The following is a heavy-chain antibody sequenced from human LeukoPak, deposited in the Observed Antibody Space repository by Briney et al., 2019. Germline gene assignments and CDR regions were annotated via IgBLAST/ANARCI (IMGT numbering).Heavy chain of an antibody. Sequence: PGGSLRLSCADSGFTFSNYGMHWVRQAPGKGLEWVAVISHDGSNKDYADSVKGRFTISRDNSKNTLYLQMNSLRAEDTAVYYCAKDRDGDSSSVFGYYYYYGMDVWGQGTTVTVSS. J-gene: IGHJ6*02. V-gene: IGHV3-30*18. CDR2: ISHDGSNK. CDR1: GFTFSNYG. CDR3: AKDRDGDSSSVFGYYYYYGMDV. D-gene: IGHD6-6*01.